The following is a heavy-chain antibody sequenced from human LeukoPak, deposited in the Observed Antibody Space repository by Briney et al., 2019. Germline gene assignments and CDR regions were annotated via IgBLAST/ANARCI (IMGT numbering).Heavy chain of an antibody. Sequence: QPGGSLRLSCAASGFTFSSYWMSWVRQAPGKGLEWVANIKQDGSEKYYVDSVKGRFTISRDNAKNSLYLQMNSLRAEDTAVYYCAREYRYSGSYFDHWGQGTLVTVSS. CDR2: IKQDGSEK. CDR1: GFTFSSYW. V-gene: IGHV3-7*01. CDR3: AREYRYSGSYFDH. D-gene: IGHD1-26*01. J-gene: IGHJ4*02.